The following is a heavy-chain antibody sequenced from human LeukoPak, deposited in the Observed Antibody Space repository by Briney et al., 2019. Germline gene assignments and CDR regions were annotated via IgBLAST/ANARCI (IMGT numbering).Heavy chain of an antibody. CDR3: ARDPAQQWLVQFDAFDI. V-gene: IGHV1-18*01. CDR2: ISTYNGNT. J-gene: IGHJ3*02. CDR1: GYTFNDYD. D-gene: IGHD6-19*01. Sequence: ASVKVSCKTSGYTFNDYDIIWVRQAPGQGLEWMGWISTYNGNTNFAQKLQGRVAMTADTSTSTAYMELRSLRSDDTAVYYCARDPAQQWLVQFDAFDIWGQGTMVTVSS.